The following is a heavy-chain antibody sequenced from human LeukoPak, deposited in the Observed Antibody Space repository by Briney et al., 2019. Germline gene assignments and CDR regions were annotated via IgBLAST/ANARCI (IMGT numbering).Heavy chain of an antibody. CDR2: ISGSGGST. CDR1: GFTFSSYA. CDR3: ASTGDEYLGVCLAV. D-gene: IGHD2-8*01. J-gene: IGHJ6*02. V-gene: IGHV3-23*01. Sequence: PGGSLRLSCAASGFTFSSYAMSWVRQAPGKGLEWVSAISGSGGSTYYADSVKGRFTISRDNAKNSLYLQMNSLRAEDTAVYYCASTGDEYLGVCLAVWGQGTTVTVSS.